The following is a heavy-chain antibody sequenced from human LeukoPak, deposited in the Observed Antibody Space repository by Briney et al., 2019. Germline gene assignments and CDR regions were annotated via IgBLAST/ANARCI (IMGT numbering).Heavy chain of an antibody. Sequence: PGXXLRLSCAASGFIFSYHDMHWVRQAPGKGLEFVSSIGAAGAHTFYADSVKGRFTISRDNFQSTMYLQMDGLRPEDSAVYYCARELGGTKTGGFDIWGQGTVVTVSS. J-gene: IGHJ3*02. D-gene: IGHD1-14*01. CDR2: IGAAGAHT. CDR3: ARELGGTKTGGFDI. V-gene: IGHV3-64*02. CDR1: GFIFSYHD.